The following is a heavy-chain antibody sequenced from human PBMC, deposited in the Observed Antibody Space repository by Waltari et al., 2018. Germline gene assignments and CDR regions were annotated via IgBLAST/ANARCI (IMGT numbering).Heavy chain of an antibody. CDR3: AKDQGYAGKDGDLRH. CDR2: ISGAGENS. J-gene: IGHJ1*01. D-gene: IGHD2-2*01. V-gene: IGHV3-23*04. Sequence: EVQLVESGGGLVQPGGSLKLSCGVSGFRFSKYAMSWVRQAPGKGLEWVPGISGAGENSYYADSVKGRFTITRDKSKNILFLQMNSLRAEDTAVYYCAKDQGYAGKDGDLRHWGQGSLVSVSS. CDR1: GFRFSKYA.